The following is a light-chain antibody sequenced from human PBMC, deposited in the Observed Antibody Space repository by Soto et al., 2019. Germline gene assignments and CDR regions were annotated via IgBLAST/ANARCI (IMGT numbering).Light chain of an antibody. V-gene: IGKV1-39*01. J-gene: IGKJ5*01. CDR2: ASS. CDR3: QQTDSTPIT. Sequence: DIQMTQSPSSLSASVGDRVTITCRASQPIRKNLNWYQQRPGKPPNLLIYASSSLQRGVPPRFSGGGSGTEFTLTITSLQPEDFATYYCQQTDSTPITFGQGTRLEIK. CDR1: QPIRKN.